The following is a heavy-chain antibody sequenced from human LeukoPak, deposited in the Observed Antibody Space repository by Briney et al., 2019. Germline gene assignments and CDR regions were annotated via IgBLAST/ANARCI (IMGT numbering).Heavy chain of an antibody. J-gene: IGHJ4*02. CDR3: ARDSNTLTVTLFDY. Sequence: SVTVSCKASGYTFTVYYMHWVRQAPGQGLEWMGRIIPILGIANYAQKFQGRVTITADKSTSTAYMELSSLRSEDTAVYYCARDSNTLTVTLFDYWGQGTLVTVSS. D-gene: IGHD4-17*01. CDR1: GYTFTVYY. CDR2: IIPILGIA. V-gene: IGHV1-69*04.